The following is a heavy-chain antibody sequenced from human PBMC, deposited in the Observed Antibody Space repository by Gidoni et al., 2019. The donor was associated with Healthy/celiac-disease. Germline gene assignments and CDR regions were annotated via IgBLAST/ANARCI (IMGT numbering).Heavy chain of an antibody. CDR3: AKGDCSGGSCYSFDY. CDR1: GFTFSRYA. J-gene: IGHJ4*02. V-gene: IGHV3-23*01. D-gene: IGHD2-15*01. Sequence: EVQLLESGGGLVQPGGSLRLSCAASGFTFSRYAMSWVRQAPGKGLEWVSAISGSGGSTYYADSVKGRFTISRDNSKNTLYLQMNSLRAEDTAVYYCAKGDCSGGSCYSFDYWGQGTLVTVSS. CDR2: ISGSGGST.